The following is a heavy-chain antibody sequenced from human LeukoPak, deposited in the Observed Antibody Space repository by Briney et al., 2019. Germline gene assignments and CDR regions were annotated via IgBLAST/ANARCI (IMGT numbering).Heavy chain of an antibody. CDR2: ISYDGSNK. CDR3: AKDMGYGDYVAFDY. J-gene: IGHJ4*02. CDR1: GFTFSSYA. V-gene: IGHV3-30*04. D-gene: IGHD4-17*01. Sequence: PGGSLRLSCAASGFTFSSYAMHWVRQAPGKGLEWVAVISYDGSNKYYADSVKGRFTISRDNSKNTLYLQMNSLRAEDTAVYYCAKDMGYGDYVAFDYWGQGTLVTVSS.